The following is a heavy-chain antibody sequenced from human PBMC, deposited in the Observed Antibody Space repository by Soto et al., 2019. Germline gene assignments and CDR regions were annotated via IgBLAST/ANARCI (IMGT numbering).Heavy chain of an antibody. CDR3: AKGSRYCSSTSCPGGYYGMDV. Sequence: GGSLRLSCAASGFTFSSYAMSWVGQAPGKGLEWVSAISGSGGSTYYADSVKGRFTISRDNSKNTLYLQMNSLRAEDTAVYYCAKGSRYCSSTSCPGGYYGMDVWGQGTTVTVSS. CDR2: ISGSGGST. CDR1: GFTFSSYA. J-gene: IGHJ6*02. V-gene: IGHV3-23*01. D-gene: IGHD2-2*01.